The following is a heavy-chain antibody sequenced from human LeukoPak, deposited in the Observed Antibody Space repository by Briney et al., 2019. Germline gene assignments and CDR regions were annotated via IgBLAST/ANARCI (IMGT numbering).Heavy chain of an antibody. V-gene: IGHV3-7*01. J-gene: IGHJ6*03. Sequence: GGSLRLSCAASGFTFSSYAMTWVRQAPGRGLEWVANIKRDRSEKYYVDSVKGRFTISRDNAKNSLYLQMNSLRAEDTAVYYCAKNGLDERDYYYYYMDVWGKGTTVTVSS. CDR3: AKNGLDERDYYYYYMDV. D-gene: IGHD1-1*01. CDR1: GFTFSSYA. CDR2: IKRDRSEK.